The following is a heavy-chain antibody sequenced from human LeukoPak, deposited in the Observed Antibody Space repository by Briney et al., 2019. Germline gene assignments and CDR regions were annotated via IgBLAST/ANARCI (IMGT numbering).Heavy chain of an antibody. CDR3: AREERAMYYFDY. D-gene: IGHD1-1*01. J-gene: IGHJ4*02. V-gene: IGHV3-30-3*01. Sequence: GGSLRLSCAASGFTFSSYAMHWVRQAPGKGLEWVAVISYDGSNKYYADSVKGRFTISRDNSKNTLYLQTNSLRAEDTAVYYCAREERAMYYFDYWGQGTLVTVSS. CDR2: ISYDGSNK. CDR1: GFTFSSYA.